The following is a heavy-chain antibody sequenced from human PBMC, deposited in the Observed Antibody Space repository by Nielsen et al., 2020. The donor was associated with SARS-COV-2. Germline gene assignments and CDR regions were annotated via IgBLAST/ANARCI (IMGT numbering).Heavy chain of an antibody. CDR2: MNTNTGDT. Sequence: ASVQVSCKASGYTFSHYVINWVRQAPGQGLEWMGWMNTNTGDTMYAQDFTGRFVFSLDSSVSTAYLHISGLKPEDTAVYYCARGGIALVRGTPERFDPWGQGTLVTVSS. D-gene: IGHD3-10*01. CDR1: GYTFSHYV. CDR3: ARGGIALVRGTPERFDP. J-gene: IGHJ5*02. V-gene: IGHV7-4-1*02.